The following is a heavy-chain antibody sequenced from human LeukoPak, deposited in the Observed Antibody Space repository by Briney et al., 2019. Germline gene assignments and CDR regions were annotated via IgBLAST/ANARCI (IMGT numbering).Heavy chain of an antibody. CDR1: GGSISSNN. D-gene: IGHD2-15*01. Sequence: PSETLSLTCTVSGGSISSNNYNWIRLPPRKGLEWIGYIYYSESTNYNPSLKIRVTISVDSCKHQCSLKLSSVTAADTAVYYCARGVVVAAVLPPAPHAFYIWGQGTMVTVSS. CDR2: IYYSEST. CDR3: ARGVVVAAVLPPAPHAFYI. J-gene: IGHJ3*02. V-gene: IGHV4-59*01.